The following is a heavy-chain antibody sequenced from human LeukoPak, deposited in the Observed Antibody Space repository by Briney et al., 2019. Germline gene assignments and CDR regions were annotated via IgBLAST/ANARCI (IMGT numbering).Heavy chain of an antibody. Sequence: QPGRSLRLSCAASGFTFSSYGMHWVRQAPGKGLEWVAVISYDGSNKYYADSVKGRFTISRDNSKNTLYLQVNSLRAEDTAVYYCAKDGYCSGGSCYNFDYWGQGTLVTVSS. D-gene: IGHD2-15*01. CDR2: ISYDGSNK. V-gene: IGHV3-30*18. CDR3: AKDGYCSGGSCYNFDY. CDR1: GFTFSSYG. J-gene: IGHJ4*02.